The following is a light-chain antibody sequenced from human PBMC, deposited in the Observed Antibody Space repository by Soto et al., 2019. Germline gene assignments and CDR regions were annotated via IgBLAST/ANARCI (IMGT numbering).Light chain of an antibody. J-gene: IGKJ4*01. V-gene: IGKV3-15*01. Sequence: EIVMTQSPATLSVSPGERATLSCRASQSVSSNLAWYQQKPGQAPRLLIYGASTRATGITARVSGSGSGTEFTLTLSSLQSEDFAVYYCQQYNNWPPELTFGGGTKGEIK. CDR1: QSVSSN. CDR3: QQYNNWPPELT. CDR2: GAS.